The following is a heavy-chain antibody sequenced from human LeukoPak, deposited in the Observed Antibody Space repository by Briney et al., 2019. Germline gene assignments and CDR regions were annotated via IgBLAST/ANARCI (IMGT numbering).Heavy chain of an antibody. CDR3: ARVAIKLPGPPPFDP. V-gene: IGHV1-2*02. CDR2: INPNSGGT. J-gene: IGHJ5*02. CDR1: GYTFTGYY. Sequence: ASVKVSCKASGYTFTGYYMHWVRQAPGQGLEGMGWINPNSGGTNYAQKFQGRVTMTRDTSISTAYMELSRLRSDDTAVYYCARVAIKLPGPPPFDPWGQGTLVTVSS. D-gene: IGHD3-16*01.